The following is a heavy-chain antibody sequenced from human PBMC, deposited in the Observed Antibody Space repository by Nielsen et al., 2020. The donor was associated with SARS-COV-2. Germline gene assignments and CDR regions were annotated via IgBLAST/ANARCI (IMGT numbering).Heavy chain of an antibody. Sequence: GESLKISCAASGFTFSSYGMHWVRQAPGKGLEWVAVIWYDGSNKYYADSVKGRFTISRDNSKNTLYLQMNSLRAEDTAVYYCARVHDYDFWSIYYYGMDVWGQGTTVTVSS. CDR1: GFTFSSYG. D-gene: IGHD3-3*01. CDR3: ARVHDYDFWSIYYYGMDV. V-gene: IGHV3-33*08. CDR2: IWYDGSNK. J-gene: IGHJ6*02.